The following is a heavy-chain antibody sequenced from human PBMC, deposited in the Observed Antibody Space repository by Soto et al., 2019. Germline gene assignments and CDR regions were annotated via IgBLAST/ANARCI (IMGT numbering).Heavy chain of an antibody. D-gene: IGHD3-3*01. V-gene: IGHV4-4*02. CDR2: IYSGSSA. CDR1: VDSISSSNW. J-gene: IGHJ4*02. CDR3: ARESAGISSGYAWDL. Sequence: QVQLQESGPGLVKQSGTLSLTCAVSVDSISSSNWWAWVRQAPGKGLEWVGEIYSGSSATYNPSLKSRVTISVDKSKIQLSLKLNSVTAADTAVYYCARESAGISSGYAWDLWGQGTLVTVSS.